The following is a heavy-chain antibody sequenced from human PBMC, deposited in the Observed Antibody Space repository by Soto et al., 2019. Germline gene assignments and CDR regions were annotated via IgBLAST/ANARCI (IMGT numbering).Heavy chain of an antibody. Sequence: PGGSLRLSCAASGFTFSSYAMSWVRQTPGKGLEWVSAITGGGGGTYSADSVQGRFTISRDNSKNTLYLQMNSLRADDTAIYYCAKDRAPQGVTLFDSWGQGTLVTAPQ. J-gene: IGHJ4*02. CDR1: GFTFSSYA. D-gene: IGHD4-4*01. CDR2: ITGGGGGT. V-gene: IGHV3-23*01. CDR3: AKDRAPQGVTLFDS.